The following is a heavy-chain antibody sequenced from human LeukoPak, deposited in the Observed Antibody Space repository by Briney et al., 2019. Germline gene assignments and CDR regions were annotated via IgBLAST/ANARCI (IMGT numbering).Heavy chain of an antibody. Sequence: SETLSLTCTVSGYSISSGFYWGWIRQPPGKGLEWIGSIYHSGSTYYNPSLRSRVTISVDTSKNQFSLKLSSVTATDTAVYYCARPSRGKLTDAFDIWGQGTRVTVSS. CDR1: GYSISSGFY. CDR2: IYHSGST. CDR3: ARPSRGKLTDAFDI. J-gene: IGHJ3*02. V-gene: IGHV4-38-2*02. D-gene: IGHD3-16*01.